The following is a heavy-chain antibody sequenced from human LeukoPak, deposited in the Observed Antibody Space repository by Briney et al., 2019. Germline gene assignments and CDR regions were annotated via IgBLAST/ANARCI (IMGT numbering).Heavy chain of an antibody. V-gene: IGHV3-23*01. CDR3: ARISNDAFDI. Sequence: PGGSLRLSCTASGFTFNNYGMSWVRQAPGKGLEWVSVISGSGVSIYYADSVKGRFTISRDNSKNMLYLQMNSLRAEDTAVYYCARISNDAFDIWGQGTMVTVSS. CDR2: ISGSGVSI. J-gene: IGHJ3*02. CDR1: GFTFNNYG. D-gene: IGHD2/OR15-2a*01.